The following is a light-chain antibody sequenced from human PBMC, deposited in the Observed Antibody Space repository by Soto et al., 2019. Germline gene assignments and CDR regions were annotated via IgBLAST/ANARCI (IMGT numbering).Light chain of an antibody. V-gene: IGKV3-15*01. CDR2: GAS. J-gene: IGKJ4*01. CDR3: QQCYNWPLT. CDR1: QSVSSS. Sequence: DILMTQSQATLSVSPGERATLSCRASQSVSSSLAWYQQKPGQAPRLLIYGASTRATGVPARFSGSGSGTEFALTISSLQSEDFAVYYCQQCYNWPLTFGGGIKVEIK.